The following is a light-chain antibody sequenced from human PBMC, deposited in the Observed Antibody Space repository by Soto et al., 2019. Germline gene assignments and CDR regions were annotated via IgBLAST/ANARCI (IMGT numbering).Light chain of an antibody. CDR1: QGISNF. J-gene: IGKJ5*01. V-gene: IGKV1-27*01. Sequence: DIQMTQSPSSLSASVGDRVTITCRASQGISNFLAWYQQKPGKVPKLLISAASTLQSGVPYRFSGSGSGTDFTLTIPSLQPEDVATYYCQKYSSVITFGQGTRLEIK. CDR3: QKYSSVIT. CDR2: AAS.